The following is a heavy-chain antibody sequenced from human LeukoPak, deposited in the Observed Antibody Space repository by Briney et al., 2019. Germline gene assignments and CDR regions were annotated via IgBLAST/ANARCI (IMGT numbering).Heavy chain of an antibody. CDR1: GFTFSSYA. CDR2: ISGSGGST. CDR3: AKAELVVVVAATNVDY. Sequence: GGSLRLSCAASGFTFSSYAMSWVRQAPGKGLEWVSAISGSGGSTYYADSVKGRFTISRDNSKNTLYLQMNSLRAEDTAVYYCAKAELVVVVAATNVDYWGQGTLVTVSS. V-gene: IGHV3-23*01. D-gene: IGHD2-15*01. J-gene: IGHJ4*02.